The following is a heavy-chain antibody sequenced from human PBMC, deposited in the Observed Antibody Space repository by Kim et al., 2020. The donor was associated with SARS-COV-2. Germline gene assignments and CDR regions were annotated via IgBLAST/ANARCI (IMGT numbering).Heavy chain of an antibody. J-gene: IGHJ4*02. Sequence: GGSLRLSCVSSGFTPDDYGMSWVRQGQGQGLEWVACINWNGGSTSYADSVKGRFTISRDNAKNAMYLEMNSLRGDDTALYYCVRGDQVGDYWGQGTLVTVSS. V-gene: IGHV3-20*04. CDR2: INWNGGST. CDR3: VRGDQVGDY. D-gene: IGHD1-26*01. CDR1: GFTPDDYG.